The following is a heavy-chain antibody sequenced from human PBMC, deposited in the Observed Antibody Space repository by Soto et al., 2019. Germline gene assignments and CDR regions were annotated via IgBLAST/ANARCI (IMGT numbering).Heavy chain of an antibody. V-gene: IGHV4-30-2*01. J-gene: IGHJ4*02. CDR1: GGSISSGGYS. CDR3: ARDGSYGSFDY. D-gene: IGHD5-18*01. Sequence: TLSLTCAVSGGSISSGGYSWSWIRQPPGKGLEWIGYIYHSGSTYYNPSLKSRVTISVDRSKNQFSLKLSSVTAADTAVYYCARDGSYGSFDYWGQGTLVTVSS. CDR2: IYHSGST.